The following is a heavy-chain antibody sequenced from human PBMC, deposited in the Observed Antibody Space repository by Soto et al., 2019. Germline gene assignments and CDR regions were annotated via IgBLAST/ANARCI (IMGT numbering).Heavy chain of an antibody. CDR2: IYYSGNT. CDR3: ARAGRSIRTWRWFDP. D-gene: IGHD1-20*01. V-gene: IGHV4-59*01. CDR1: GGSITSYY. Sequence: PSETLSLTCTVCGGSITSYYWSWIRQPPGKELEWLGYIYYSGNTNYNPSLKSRVTISADTSKNQFSLKLRSVTTADTDGYYCARAGRSIRTWRWFDPWGQRTLVTVCS. J-gene: IGHJ5*02.